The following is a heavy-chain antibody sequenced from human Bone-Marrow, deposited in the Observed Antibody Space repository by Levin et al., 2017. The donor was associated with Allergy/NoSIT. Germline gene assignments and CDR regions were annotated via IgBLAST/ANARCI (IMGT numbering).Heavy chain of an antibody. Sequence: GGSLRLSCAASGFTFSSYAMHWVRQAPGKGLEWVAVISYDGSNKYYADSVKGRFTISRDNSKNTLYLQMNSLRAEDTAVYYCARENIVLVPAVLQAYNWFDPWGQGTLVTVSS. CDR1: GFTFSSYA. CDR2: ISYDGSNK. CDR3: ARENIVLVPAVLQAYNWFDP. V-gene: IGHV3-30-3*01. J-gene: IGHJ5*02. D-gene: IGHD2-2*01.